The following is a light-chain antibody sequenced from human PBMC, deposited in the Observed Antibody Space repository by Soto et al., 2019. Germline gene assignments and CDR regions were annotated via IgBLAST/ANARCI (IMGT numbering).Light chain of an antibody. J-gene: IGLJ1*01. CDR1: SDDIGAYDY. Sequence: QSALAQPSSVSASPGQSISISCTGTSDDIGAYDYVSWYQQHPGKAPKLILYAVSNRPSGVSTRFSGSKSGNTASLTISGVQADDEADYYCNSYTTSGTLYVFGTGTKVTVL. V-gene: IGLV2-14*01. CDR3: NSYTTSGTLYV. CDR2: AVS.